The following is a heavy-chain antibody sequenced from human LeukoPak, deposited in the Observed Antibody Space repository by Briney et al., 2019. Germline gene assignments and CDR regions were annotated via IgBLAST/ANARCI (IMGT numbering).Heavy chain of an antibody. CDR1: GGSISSIYYY. J-gene: IGHJ3*02. CDR2: ALKEGST. D-gene: IGHD3-10*01. CDR3: ARDGGWFGESSGLWAFDI. V-gene: IGHV4-39*07. Sequence: SETLSLTCTVSGGSISSIYYYWGWIRQSPGKPLEWIGRALKEGSTWYNPSLKSRLTMSVDTSKHEFSLKLSSVPAADTAVYYCARDGGWFGESSGLWAFDIWGQGTMVTVSS.